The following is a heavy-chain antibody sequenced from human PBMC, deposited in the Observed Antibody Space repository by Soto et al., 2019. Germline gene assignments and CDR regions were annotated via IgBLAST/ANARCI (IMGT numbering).Heavy chain of an antibody. V-gene: IGHV3-23*01. CDR1: GFSFRSYA. CDR3: ARDRFRTASSCYFT. Sequence: EVLLLESGGGLVHPGGSLRLSCAGSGFSFRSYAIAWVRQAPGKGLEWVSAISGDAATTSYAESAKGRFAISRDNSKSTLYLQMSSLRVEDTAVYYCARDRFRTASSCYFTWGQGTLVTVSS. CDR2: ISGDAATT. J-gene: IGHJ5*02. D-gene: IGHD2-2*01.